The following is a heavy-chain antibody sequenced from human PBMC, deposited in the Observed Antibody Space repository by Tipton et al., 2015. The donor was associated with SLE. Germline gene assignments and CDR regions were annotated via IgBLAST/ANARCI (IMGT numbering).Heavy chain of an antibody. CDR3: ARATYSRSSVRFDA. Sequence: TLSLTCTVSGGSISSYYWSWIRRPPGKGLEWIGCIYYCGSTNYNPSLKSRVTISVDTSKNQFSLKVSSVTAAATAGDYCARATYSRSSVRFDAWGQGTLVTVSS. J-gene: IGHJ5*02. CDR2: IYYCGST. CDR1: GGSISSYY. D-gene: IGHD6-6*01. V-gene: IGHV4-59*01.